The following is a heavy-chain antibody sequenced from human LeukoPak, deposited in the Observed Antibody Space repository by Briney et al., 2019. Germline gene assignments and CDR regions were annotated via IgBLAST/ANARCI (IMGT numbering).Heavy chain of an antibody. J-gene: IGHJ4*02. CDR1: GYSISTGYY. CDR2: INHSGST. Sequence: SETLSLTCTVSGYSISTGYYWDWIRQPPGKGLEWIGEINHSGSTNYNPSLKSRVTISVDTSKNQFSLKLSSVTAADTAVYYCARHGGSGSYLDYWGQGTLVTVSS. D-gene: IGHD3-10*01. V-gene: IGHV4-38-2*02. CDR3: ARHGGSGSYLDY.